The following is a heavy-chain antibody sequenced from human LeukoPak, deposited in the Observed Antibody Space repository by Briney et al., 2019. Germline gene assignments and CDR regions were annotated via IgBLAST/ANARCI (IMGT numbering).Heavy chain of an antibody. V-gene: IGHV4-61*01. D-gene: IGHD5-18*01. CDR1: GGSVSSGSYY. CDR2: IYYSGST. Sequence: PSETLSLTCTVSGGSVSSGSYYWSWIRQPPGKGLEWIGYIYYSGSTNYNPSLKSRVTISVDTSKNQFSLKLSSVTAADTAVYYCARGHAWGYSYGNDYWGQGTLVTVSS. CDR3: ARGHAWGYSYGNDY. J-gene: IGHJ4*02.